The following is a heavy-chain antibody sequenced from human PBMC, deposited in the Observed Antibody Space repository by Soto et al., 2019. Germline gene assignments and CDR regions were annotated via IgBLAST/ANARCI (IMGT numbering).Heavy chain of an antibody. V-gene: IGHV3-30-3*01. CDR3: ARPSLPAGRPEPKYYYYYGLDV. D-gene: IGHD1-26*01. CDR2: ISYDGTNK. CDR1: GFTFSSYA. Sequence: GGSLRLSCAASGFTFSSYAMHWVRQPPGKGLEWVAVISYDGTNKFYTGSVKGRFTISRDNTKNTMTLQMNSLRGEDTGVYFCARPSLPAGRPEPKYYYYYGLDVWGQGSTVTVSS. J-gene: IGHJ6*02.